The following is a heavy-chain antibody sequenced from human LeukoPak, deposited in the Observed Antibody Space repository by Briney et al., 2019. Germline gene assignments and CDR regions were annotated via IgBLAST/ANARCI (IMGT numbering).Heavy chain of an antibody. J-gene: IGHJ4*02. Sequence: PGGSLRLSCAASGLNFRDFWLHWVRPPPGKGLVWVALVKGDGRTTIYAESVKGRFTISRDNAKTTLYLQMNSLRADDSGVYYCATGHSYGYDYWGQGVLVTVSS. V-gene: IGHV3-74*01. CDR3: ATGHSYGYDY. CDR1: GLNFRDFW. D-gene: IGHD5-18*01. CDR2: VKGDGRTT.